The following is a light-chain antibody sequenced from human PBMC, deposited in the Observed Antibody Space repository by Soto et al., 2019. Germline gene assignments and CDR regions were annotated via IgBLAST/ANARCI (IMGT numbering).Light chain of an antibody. CDR1: QSVSSDY. CDR3: QQYGNSPPWT. J-gene: IGKJ1*01. V-gene: IGKV3-20*01. CDR2: GAS. Sequence: EIVLTQSPGTLSLSPGERATLSCRASQSVSSDYLAWYQQKPGQAPRLLISGASTRATGIPDRFSGSGSGTDFPLSISRLEPEDFAVYYCQQYGNSPPWTFGQGTKVEIK.